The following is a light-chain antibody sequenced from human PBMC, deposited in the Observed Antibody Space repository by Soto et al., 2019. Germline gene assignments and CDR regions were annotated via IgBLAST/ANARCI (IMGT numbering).Light chain of an antibody. Sequence: IQLTQSPSSLSASVGDRVTITCRASQGISSYLAWYQQKPVKAPKLLIYGASTLEGGVPFRFSGSRSGTDFTLTISSLQPEDFANYYCQQLNTYPITFGQGTRLEIK. CDR3: QQLNTYPIT. CDR1: QGISSY. CDR2: GAS. V-gene: IGKV1-9*01. J-gene: IGKJ5*01.